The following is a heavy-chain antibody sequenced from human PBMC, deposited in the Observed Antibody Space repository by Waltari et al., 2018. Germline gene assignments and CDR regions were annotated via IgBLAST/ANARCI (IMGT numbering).Heavy chain of an antibody. V-gene: IGHV3-23*01. CDR2: ISGSSSST. CDR3: AKVEGGIVTRYYALDI. J-gene: IGHJ3*02. Sequence: EVQLLESGGGLVQPGGSLRLACAASGFRFGSSALSWVLLAPGKGLEWISGISGSSSSTYYADSVKGRFTISRDNSKNTLYLQMNSLRVEDTAVYFCAKVEGGIVTRYYALDIWGQGTMVTVSS. D-gene: IGHD3-16*02. CDR1: GFRFGSSA.